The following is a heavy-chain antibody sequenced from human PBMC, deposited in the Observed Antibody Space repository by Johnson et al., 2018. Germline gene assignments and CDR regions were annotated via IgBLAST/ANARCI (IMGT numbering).Heavy chain of an antibody. D-gene: IGHD2-2*02. CDR1: GGTFSSYA. V-gene: IGHV1-69*01. CDR3: AGDCSSTSCYTREYYYGMDV. Sequence: QVQLVESGAEVKKPGSSVKVSCKASGGTFSSYAISWVRQAPGQGLEWMGGIIPIFGTATYAQKFQGRVTITADESTSTAYMELSSLRSEDTAVYYCAGDCSSTSCYTREYYYGMDVWGQGTTVTVSS. CDR2: IIPIFGTA. J-gene: IGHJ6*02.